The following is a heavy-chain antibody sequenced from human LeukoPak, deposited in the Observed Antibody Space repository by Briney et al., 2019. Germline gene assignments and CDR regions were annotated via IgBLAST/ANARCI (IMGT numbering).Heavy chain of an antibody. CDR2: IYYRGTT. CDR1: GGSISNYY. V-gene: IGHV4-59*08. Sequence: SEILSLTCTVSGGSISNYYWTWIRQPPGKGLEWIGYIYYRGTTNYNPSLNSRVTISLDTSKNQFSLKLSSMTAADTAVYYCGRLIDGWYVDSWGQGTLVTVSS. J-gene: IGHJ4*02. D-gene: IGHD6-19*01. CDR3: GRLIDGWYVDS.